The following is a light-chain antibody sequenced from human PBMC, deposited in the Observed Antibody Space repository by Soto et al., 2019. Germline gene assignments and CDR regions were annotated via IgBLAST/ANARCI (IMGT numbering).Light chain of an antibody. V-gene: IGKV1-39*01. CDR2: ASS. CDR3: QQTYSTPIT. J-gene: IGKJ5*01. CDR1: QTISSS. Sequence: DIQMTQSPSSLSASVGDRVTITCRASQTISSSLNWYQQRPGKAPNLLIYASSSLQSGVPPRFSGSGSGTDFTLTISRLQPEDFATYYCQQTYSTPITFGQGTRLEIK.